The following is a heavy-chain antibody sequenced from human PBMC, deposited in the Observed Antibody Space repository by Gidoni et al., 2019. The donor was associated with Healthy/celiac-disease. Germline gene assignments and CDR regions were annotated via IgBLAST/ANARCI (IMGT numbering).Heavy chain of an antibody. J-gene: IGHJ4*02. CDR2: ISYDGSNK. CDR3: ARDPTYSSNWSYFDY. V-gene: IGHV3-30-3*01. D-gene: IGHD6-13*01. Sequence: QVQLVESGGGVVQPGRSLRLSCAASGFTFSSYAIHWVRQAPGKGLGWVAIISYDGSNKYYADSGKGRFTISRDNSKNTLYLQMNSLRAEDTAVYYCARDPTYSSNWSYFDYWGQGTLVTVSS. CDR1: GFTFSSYA.